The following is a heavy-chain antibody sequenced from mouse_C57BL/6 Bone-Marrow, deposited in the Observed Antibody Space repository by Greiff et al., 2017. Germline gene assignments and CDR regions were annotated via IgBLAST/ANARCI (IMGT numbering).Heavy chain of an antibody. D-gene: IGHD2-10*01. J-gene: IGHJ4*01. Sequence: EVHLVESGGGLVQPGGSLSLSCAASGFTFTDYYMSWVRQPPGKALEWLGFIRNKDTGYTKEYSVYVKGRFTISRDNSQCILYLQMNALRAADSSTDYGARSPLLAMDYWGQGTSVTVSS. CDR3: ARSPLLAMDY. V-gene: IGHV7-3*01. CDR1: GFTFTDYY. CDR2: IRNKDTGYTK.